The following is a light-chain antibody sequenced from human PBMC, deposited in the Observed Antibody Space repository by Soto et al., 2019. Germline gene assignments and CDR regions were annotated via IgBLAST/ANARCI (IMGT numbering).Light chain of an antibody. CDR3: QQSSSPPIT. V-gene: IGKV1-39*01. CDR1: QSISSY. J-gene: IGKJ5*01. CDR2: AAS. Sequence: DILIKKYPSSLSASVGDRVTITCRASQSISSYLNWYQQKPGKAPKLLIYAASSLQSGVPSRFSGSGSGTDFTLTISRLEAEDFAVYYCQQSSSPPITSGLATRLELK.